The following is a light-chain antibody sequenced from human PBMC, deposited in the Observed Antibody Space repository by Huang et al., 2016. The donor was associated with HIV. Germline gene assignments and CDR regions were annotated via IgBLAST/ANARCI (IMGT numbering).Light chain of an antibody. V-gene: IGKV1-6*01. CDR2: GAS. CDR1: QGITDD. CDR3: LQDHNYPRT. J-gene: IGKJ1*01. Sequence: TQSPSSLSASVGDRVTITCRASQGITDDLAWYQQKSGKAPKLLIYGASTLRSGVPARFSGSGSGTDFTLTISSLQPEDYATYYCLQDHNYPRTFGQGTKVEI.